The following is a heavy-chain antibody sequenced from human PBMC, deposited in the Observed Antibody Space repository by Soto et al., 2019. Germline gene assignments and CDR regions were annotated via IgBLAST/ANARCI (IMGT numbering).Heavy chain of an antibody. V-gene: IGHV4-34*01. J-gene: IGHJ4*02. CDR1: GGSFSGYY. CDR2: INHSGST. CDR3: ARGGLWFGDYFDY. D-gene: IGHD3-10*01. Sequence: SETLSLTCAVYGGSFSGYYWSWIRRPPGKGLEWIGEINHSGSTNYNPSLKSRVTISVDTSKNQFSLKLSSVTAADTAVYYCARGGLWFGDYFDYWGQGTLVTVSS.